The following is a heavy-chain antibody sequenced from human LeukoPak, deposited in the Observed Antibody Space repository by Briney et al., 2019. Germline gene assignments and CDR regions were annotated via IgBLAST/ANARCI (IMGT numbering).Heavy chain of an antibody. CDR1: GGSFSGYY. J-gene: IGHJ4*02. D-gene: IGHD5-24*01. CDR2: IHHSGST. Sequence: PSETLSLTCAVYGGSFSGYYWSWIRQPPGKGLECIGEIHHSGSTNYNPSLKSRVTLSVDTSKNQFSLKLSSVTAADTAVYYCARDRDGYNSGGFDYWGQGTLVTVSS. V-gene: IGHV4-34*01. CDR3: ARDRDGYNSGGFDY.